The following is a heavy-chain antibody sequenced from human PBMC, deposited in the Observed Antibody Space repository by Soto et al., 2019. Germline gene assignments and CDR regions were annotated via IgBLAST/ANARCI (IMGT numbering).Heavy chain of an antibody. CDR1: GFTFSSYG. Sequence: HGGSLRLSCAGSGFTFSSYGMHWVRQAPGKGLEWVAVISYDGSNKYYADSVKGRFTISRDNSKNTLYLQMNSLRAEDTAVYYCAKTDIXAAGPHPPYYYYYGMDVWGQGTTVTVSS. CDR3: AKTDIXAAGPHPPYYYYYGMDV. V-gene: IGHV3-30*18. J-gene: IGHJ6*02. D-gene: IGHD6-13*01. CDR2: ISYDGSNK.